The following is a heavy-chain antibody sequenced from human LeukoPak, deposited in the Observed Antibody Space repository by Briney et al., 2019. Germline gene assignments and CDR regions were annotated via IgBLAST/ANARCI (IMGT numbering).Heavy chain of an antibody. CDR1: GLIVSSNY. Sequence: PGGSLRLSCVASGLIVSSNYMTWVRQAPGKGLEWFSIIHSAGSIDYADSVKGRFTISRDNSKNTVYLQMNNVTGADTAVYYCAREGRGTDAFDIWGQGTIVTVSS. CDR3: AREGRGTDAFDI. V-gene: IGHV3-66*01. CDR2: IHSAGSI. D-gene: IGHD3-16*01. J-gene: IGHJ3*02.